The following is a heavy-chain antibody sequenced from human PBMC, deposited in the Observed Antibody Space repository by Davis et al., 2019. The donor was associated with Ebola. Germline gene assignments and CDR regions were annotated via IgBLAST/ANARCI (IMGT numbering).Heavy chain of an antibody. CDR3: AREEGVAAKREGGTYDYYGMDV. Sequence: GESLKISCAASGFTFSDDYMSWIRQAPGKGLEWVSYISSSGRTIYYADSVKGRFTISRDNAKNSLYLQMNSLRAEDTAVYYCAREEGVAAKREGGTYDYYGMDVWGQGTTVTVSS. CDR2: ISSSGRTI. D-gene: IGHD2-15*01. V-gene: IGHV3-11*01. J-gene: IGHJ6*02. CDR1: GFTFSDDY.